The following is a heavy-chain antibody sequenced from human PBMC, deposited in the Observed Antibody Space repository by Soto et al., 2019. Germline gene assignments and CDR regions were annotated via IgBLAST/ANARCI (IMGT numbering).Heavy chain of an antibody. D-gene: IGHD2-15*01. CDR1: VGSISSGGYY. J-gene: IGHJ3*02. CDR2: IYYGGST. Sequence: SETLSLTCTVSVGSISSGGYYWSWIRQHPGKGLEWIGYIYYGGSTYYNPSLKSRVTISVDTSKNQFSLKLSSVTAADTAVYYCARDPGGPDAFDIWGQGTMVTVSS. V-gene: IGHV4-31*03. CDR3: ARDPGGPDAFDI.